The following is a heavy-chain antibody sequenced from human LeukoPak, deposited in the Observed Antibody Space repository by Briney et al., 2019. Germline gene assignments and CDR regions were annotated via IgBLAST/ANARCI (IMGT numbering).Heavy chain of an antibody. V-gene: IGHV4-59*01. D-gene: IGHD3-10*01. CDR3: ARGGTGDLDY. CDR1: GGSISSYY. Sequence: SETLSLTCTVSGGSISSYYWTWIRQPPGKGLEWIGYISYSGGTTYNPSLRGRVTISKDTPKNQFSLSLTSVTAADTAVYFCARGGTGDLDYWGQGTLVIVSS. J-gene: IGHJ4*02. CDR2: ISYSGGT.